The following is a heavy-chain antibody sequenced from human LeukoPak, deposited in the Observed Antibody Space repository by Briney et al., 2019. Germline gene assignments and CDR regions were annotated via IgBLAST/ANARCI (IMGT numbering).Heavy chain of an antibody. CDR1: GFTFSSYG. V-gene: IGHV3-30*03. J-gene: IGHJ4*02. CDR2: ISYDGSNK. CDR3: ARDQGYSYGYMGNY. Sequence: PGGSLRLSCAASGFTFSSYGMHWVRQAPGKGLEWVAVISYDGSNKYYADSVKGRFTISRDNSKNTLYLQMNGLRAEDTAVYYCARDQGYSYGYMGNYWGQGTLVTVSS. D-gene: IGHD5-18*01.